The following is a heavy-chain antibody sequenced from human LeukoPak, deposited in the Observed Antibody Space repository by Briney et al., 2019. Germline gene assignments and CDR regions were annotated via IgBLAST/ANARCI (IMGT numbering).Heavy chain of an antibody. Sequence: SETLSLTCTVSGGSISSYYWTWVRQSAGKGLEWIGRISASGNTNYNPSLKSRVTVSVDTSTNQFSLKLTSVTAADTAVYYCAREGRSSTPGYWGQGTLVTVSS. CDR3: AREGRSSTPGY. CDR1: GGSISSYY. D-gene: IGHD2-15*01. CDR2: ISASGNT. V-gene: IGHV4-4*07. J-gene: IGHJ4*02.